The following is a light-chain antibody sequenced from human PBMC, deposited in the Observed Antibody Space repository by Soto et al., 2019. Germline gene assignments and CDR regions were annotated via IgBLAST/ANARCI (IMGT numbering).Light chain of an antibody. J-gene: IGKJ5*01. CDR1: QGASTS. CDR3: QQYNNWTFS. CDR2: DVS. Sequence: DIVMSQSPATLWVSPVRRATLSCRHGQGASTSFPWYHQKSGQSPRLLIHDVSIRAPGVPARFSATGSETDFTLTLSGLQYEDSAVYFRQQYNNWTFSFGQGTRLEIK. V-gene: IGKV3-15*01.